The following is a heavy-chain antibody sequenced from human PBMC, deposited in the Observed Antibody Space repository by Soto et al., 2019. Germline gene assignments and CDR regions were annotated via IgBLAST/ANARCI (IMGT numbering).Heavy chain of an antibody. CDR1: GFSFSDYA. V-gene: IGHV3-23*01. CDR2: ISRTGDSA. J-gene: IGHJ5*01. Sequence: GGSLSLSCAASGFSFSDYAMSWVRQAPGKGLEWVSSISRTGDSAYYADSVKGRFAISRDRSKNRLSLQMNSLRVEDTAVYYCAKGPDGSGYYHNWFDSWGQGT. D-gene: IGHD3-22*01. CDR3: AKGPDGSGYYHNWFDS.